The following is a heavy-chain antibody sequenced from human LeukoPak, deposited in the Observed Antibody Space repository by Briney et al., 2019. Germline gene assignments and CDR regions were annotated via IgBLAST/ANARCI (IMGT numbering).Heavy chain of an antibody. V-gene: IGHV4-4*07. D-gene: IGHD1-26*01. CDR3: ARQGSGSYYRYNWFDP. J-gene: IGHJ5*02. CDR2: IYTSGTI. Sequence: SETLSLTCTVSGGSISSYYWSWIRQPAGTALEWIGRIYTSGTITYNPSLKSRVTMSVDTSKNQFSLKLSSVTAADTAVYYCARQGSGSYYRYNWFDPWGQGTLVTVSS. CDR1: GGSISSYY.